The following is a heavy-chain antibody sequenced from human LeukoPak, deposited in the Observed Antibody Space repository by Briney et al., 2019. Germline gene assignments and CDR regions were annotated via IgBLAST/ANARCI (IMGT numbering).Heavy chain of an antibody. CDR2: IYSGGIT. V-gene: IGHV3-66*01. D-gene: IGHD3-10*01. Sequence: PGGSLRLSCAASGLTVGSNYMSWVRQAPGKGLEWVSIIYSGGITHYADSVKGRFTISRDNSKNTLFLQMNSLRAEDTAVYYCARVDSSSSYYNKPLDYWGQGTLVTVSS. CDR1: GLTVGSNY. J-gene: IGHJ4*02. CDR3: ARVDSSSSYYNKPLDY.